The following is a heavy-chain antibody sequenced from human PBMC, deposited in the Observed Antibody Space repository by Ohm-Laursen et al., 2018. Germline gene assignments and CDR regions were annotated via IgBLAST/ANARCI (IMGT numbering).Heavy chain of an antibody. CDR3: ARLYGDHFDS. V-gene: IGHV4-31*03. CDR1: GGSISRGSSY. CDR2: VYYSGIT. Sequence: TLSLTCTVSGGSISRGSSYWSWIRQHPGKGLEWIGYVYYSGITYHNPSLQSRVSISVDTSKNEFSLKLSSVTAADTAVYYCARLYGDHFDSWGQGTLVPVSS. J-gene: IGHJ4*02. D-gene: IGHD4-17*01.